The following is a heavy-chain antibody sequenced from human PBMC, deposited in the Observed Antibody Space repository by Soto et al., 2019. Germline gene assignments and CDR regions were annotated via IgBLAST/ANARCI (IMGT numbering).Heavy chain of an antibody. J-gene: IGHJ4*02. CDR2: IYGDNDK. CDR1: GFSLSNSGVG. V-gene: IGHV2-5*02. CDR3: AHCTLHDYGDYDPGTSHVFES. Sequence: QITLKESGPSPVKPTQTLTVTCTFSGFSLSNSGVGVAWIRPPPGKALEWLALIYGDNDKRYSPSLKTRLTITKDNSKNQVVLTMTNMDPVDPATYYWAHCTLHDYGDYDPGTSHVFESWGQGTLVTVSS. D-gene: IGHD4-17*01.